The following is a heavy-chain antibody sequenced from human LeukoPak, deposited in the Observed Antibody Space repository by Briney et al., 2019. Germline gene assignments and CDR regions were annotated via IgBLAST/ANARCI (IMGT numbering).Heavy chain of an antibody. V-gene: IGHV1-69*01. Sequence: GSSVKVSCKASGGIFSSYAISWVRQAPGQGLEWMGGIIPIFGTANYAQKFQGRVTITADESTSTAYMELSSLRSEDTAVYYCERARYYYDSSGYWYLDYWGQGTLVTVSS. CDR1: GGIFSSYA. D-gene: IGHD3-22*01. CDR3: ERARYYYDSSGYWYLDY. J-gene: IGHJ4*02. CDR2: IIPIFGTA.